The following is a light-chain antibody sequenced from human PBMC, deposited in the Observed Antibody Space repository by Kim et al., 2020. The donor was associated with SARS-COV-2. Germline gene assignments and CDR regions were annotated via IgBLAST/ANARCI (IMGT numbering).Light chain of an antibody. CDR3: QQYYSTPWT. CDR2: WAS. CDR1: QSVLYSSNNKNY. J-gene: IGKJ1*01. Sequence: DIMMTQSPDSLAVSLGERATFNCKSSQSVLYSSNNKNYLAWYQQKPGQPPKLLIYWASTRESGVPDRFSGSGSGTDFTLTISSLQAEDVAVYYCQQYYSTPWTFGQGTKVDIK. V-gene: IGKV4-1*01.